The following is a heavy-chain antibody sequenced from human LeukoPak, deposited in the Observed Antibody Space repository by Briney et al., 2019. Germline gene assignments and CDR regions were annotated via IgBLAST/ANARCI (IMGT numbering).Heavy chain of an antibody. CDR2: ISWNSGSI. V-gene: IGHV3-9*01. D-gene: IGHD2-2*01. Sequence: PGRSLRLSCAASGFTFDDYAMHWVRHAPGKGLEWVSGISWNSGSIGYADSVKGRFTISRDNAKNSLYLQMNSLRAEDTALYYCAKGFSTSPLRYNYYYGMDVWGQGTTVTVSS. CDR1: GFTFDDYA. CDR3: AKGFSTSPLRYNYYYGMDV. J-gene: IGHJ6*02.